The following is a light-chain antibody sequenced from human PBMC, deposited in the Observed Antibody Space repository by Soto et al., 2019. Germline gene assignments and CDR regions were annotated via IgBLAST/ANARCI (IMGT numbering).Light chain of an antibody. J-gene: IGKJ4*01. V-gene: IGKV3-20*01. CDR1: QSVSSSY. CDR3: QQYGSSPLT. Sequence: EIVLTQSPGTLSLSPGERATLSCRASQSVSSSYLAWYQQKAGQAPRLLIFGASNRATGIPDRFSGSGSGTEFTLTISRLEPEDFAVYYCQQYGSSPLTFGGGTKVEIK. CDR2: GAS.